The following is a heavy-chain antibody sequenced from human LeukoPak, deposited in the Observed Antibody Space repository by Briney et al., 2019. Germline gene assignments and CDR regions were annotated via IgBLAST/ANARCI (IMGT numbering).Heavy chain of an antibody. J-gene: IGHJ6*03. Sequence: GGSLRLSCAASGFTVSSNYMNWVRQAPGKGLEWVSIIYSGGSTYYADSVKGRFTISRDNSKNTLYLQMNSLRAEDTAVYYCAKDGNYQPFVFPPWHYYYMDVWGRGTTVTVSS. CDR1: GFTVSSNY. V-gene: IGHV3-53*01. CDR3: AKDGNYQPFVFPPWHYYYMDV. CDR2: IYSGGST. D-gene: IGHD4-11*01.